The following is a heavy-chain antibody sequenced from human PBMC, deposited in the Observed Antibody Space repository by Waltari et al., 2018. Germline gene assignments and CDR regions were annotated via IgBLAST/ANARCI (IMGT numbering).Heavy chain of an antibody. CDR1: GFTFSSYS. V-gene: IGHV3-21*01. D-gene: IGHD4-17*01. CDR2: ISSSSSYI. CDR3: ARGGETVTRMPADY. J-gene: IGHJ4*02. Sequence: EVQLVESGGGLVKPGGSLRLSCAASGFTFSSYSMNWVRQAPGKGLEWVSSISSSSSYIYYADSVKGRFTISRDNAKNSLYLQMNSLRAEDTAVYYCARGGETVTRMPADYWAREPWSPSPQ.